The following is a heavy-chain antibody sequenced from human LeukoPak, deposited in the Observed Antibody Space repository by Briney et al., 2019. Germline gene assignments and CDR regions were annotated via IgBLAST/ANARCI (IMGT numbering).Heavy chain of an antibody. D-gene: IGHD3/OR15-3a*01. CDR1: GYIFTSYG. Sequence: ASVKVSCKASGYIFTSYGISWVRQAPGQGLEWMGWISAYNGNTNYAQKLQGRVTMTTDTSTSTAYMELRSLRSDDTAVYYCARSVDESYYYYMDVWGKGTTVTVSS. J-gene: IGHJ6*03. CDR3: ARSVDESYYYYMDV. CDR2: ISAYNGNT. V-gene: IGHV1-18*01.